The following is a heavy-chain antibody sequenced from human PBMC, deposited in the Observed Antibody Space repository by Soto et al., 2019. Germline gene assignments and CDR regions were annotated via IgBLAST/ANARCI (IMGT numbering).Heavy chain of an antibody. J-gene: IGHJ4*02. V-gene: IGHV3-23*01. Sequence: PGGSLRLSCAASGFTFSSYAMSWVRQAPGKGLEWVSAISGSGGSTYYADSVKGRFTISRDNSKNTLYLQMNSLRAEDTAVYYCAKDFSRTTVTTNFNYWGQGTLVTVSS. D-gene: IGHD4-17*01. CDR2: ISGSGGST. CDR1: GFTFSSYA. CDR3: AKDFSRTTVTTNFNY.